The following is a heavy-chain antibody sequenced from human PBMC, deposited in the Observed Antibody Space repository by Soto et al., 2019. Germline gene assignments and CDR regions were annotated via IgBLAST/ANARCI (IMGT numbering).Heavy chain of an antibody. V-gene: IGHV1-69*01. Sequence: QVQLVQSGAEVKKPGSSVKVSCKASGGTFSSYAISWVRQAPGQGLEWMGGIMPISDTTNYAQKFKGRVTITADESPSTAYMELSSLRSEDTAVYYCARSQGSSTSLEIYYYYYYGMDVWGQGTTVTVSS. J-gene: IGHJ6*02. CDR2: IMPISDTT. D-gene: IGHD2-2*01. CDR3: ARSQGSSTSLEIYYYYYYGMDV. CDR1: GGTFSSYA.